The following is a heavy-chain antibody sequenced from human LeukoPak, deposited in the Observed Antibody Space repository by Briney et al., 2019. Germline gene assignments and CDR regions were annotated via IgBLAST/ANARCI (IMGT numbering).Heavy chain of an antibody. Sequence: LSLTCTVSGGSISSGDYYMSWLRQAPGKGLEWVSYISSSGSTIYYADSVKGRFTISRDNSKNTLYLQMNSLRAEDTAVYYCARDWYFDYWGQGTLVTVSS. CDR1: GGSISSGDYY. CDR3: ARDWYFDY. J-gene: IGHJ4*02. CDR2: ISSSGSTI. V-gene: IGHV3-11*04.